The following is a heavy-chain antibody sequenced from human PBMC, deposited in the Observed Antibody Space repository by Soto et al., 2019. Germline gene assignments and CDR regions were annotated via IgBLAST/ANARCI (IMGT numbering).Heavy chain of an antibody. V-gene: IGHV1-69*02. CDR2: IIPILGIA. Sequence: QVQLVQSGAEVKKPGSSVKVSCKASGGTFSSYTISWVRQAPGQGLEWMGRIIPILGIANYAQKFQGRVTITADKSTSTAYMELSSLRSEDTAVYYCARGSAVKNYYYGMDLWGQGTTVTVSS. CDR3: ARGSAVKNYYYGMDL. CDR1: GGTFSSYT. D-gene: IGHD1-26*01. J-gene: IGHJ6*02.